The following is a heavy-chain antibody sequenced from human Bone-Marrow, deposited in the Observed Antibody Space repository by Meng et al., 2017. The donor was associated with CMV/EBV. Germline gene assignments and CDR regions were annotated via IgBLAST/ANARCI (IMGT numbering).Heavy chain of an antibody. Sequence: GESLKISCAASGFTFSSYSMNWVRQAPGKGLEWVSSISSSSSYIYYADSVKGRFTISRDNAKNSLYLQMNSLRAEDTAVYYCASGPIVGDFFDYWGQGTLVTVSS. CDR2: ISSSSSYI. V-gene: IGHV3-21*01. CDR3: ASGPIVGDFFDY. J-gene: IGHJ4*02. D-gene: IGHD3-3*01. CDR1: GFTFSSYS.